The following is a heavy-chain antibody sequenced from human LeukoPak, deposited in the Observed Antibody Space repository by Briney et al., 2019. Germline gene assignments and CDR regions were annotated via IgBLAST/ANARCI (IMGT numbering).Heavy chain of an antibody. D-gene: IGHD3-9*01. Sequence: SVKGRFTISRDNSKNALYLQLTSLRLEDTALYYCVKDLTGTLSFDYWGQGTLVTVSS. V-gene: IGHV3-64D*06. CDR3: VKDLTGTLSFDY. J-gene: IGHJ4*02.